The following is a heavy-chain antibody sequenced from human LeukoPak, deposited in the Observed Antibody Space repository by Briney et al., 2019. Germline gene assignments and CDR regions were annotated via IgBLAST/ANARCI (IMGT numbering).Heavy chain of an antibody. CDR1: GGSFSGYY. D-gene: IGHD1-26*01. V-gene: IGHV4-34*01. CDR2: INHSGST. J-gene: IGHJ4*02. Sequence: PSETLSLTCAVYGGSFSGYYWSWIRQPPGKGLEWIGEINHSGSTNYNPSLKSRVTISVDTSKNQFSLKLSSVTAADTAVYYCARPRVGPRGYYFDYWGQGTLVTVSS. CDR3: ARPRVGPRGYYFDY.